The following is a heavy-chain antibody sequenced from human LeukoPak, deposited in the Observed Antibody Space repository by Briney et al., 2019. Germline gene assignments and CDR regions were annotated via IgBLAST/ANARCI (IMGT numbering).Heavy chain of an antibody. J-gene: IGHJ4*02. CDR2: SSGSDDST. CDR3: TKDLMTGYSSGWYFGY. D-gene: IGHD6-19*01. CDR1: GFTLNSDA. Sequence: GGSLRLSCAASGFTLNSDAMNWVRQAPGKGLEWVSVSSGSDDSTHYADSVKGRFIMSRDESKNTLYLQLNSLRVEDTAVYYCTKDLMTGYSSGWYFGYWGQGALVTVSS. V-gene: IGHV3-23*01.